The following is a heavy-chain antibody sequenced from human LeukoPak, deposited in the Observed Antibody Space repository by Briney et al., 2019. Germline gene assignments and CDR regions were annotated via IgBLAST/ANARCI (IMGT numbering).Heavy chain of an antibody. V-gene: IGHV3-30-3*01. J-gene: IGHJ5*02. CDR3: ARGAEYYYDSSGFDP. CDR2: ISYDGSNK. CDR1: GFTFSSYA. Sequence: GGSLRLSCAASGFTFSSYAMNWVRQAPGKGLEWVAVISYDGSNKYYADSVKGRFTISRDNSKNTLYLQMNSLRAEDTAVYYCARGAEYYYDSSGFDPWGQGTLVTVSS. D-gene: IGHD3-22*01.